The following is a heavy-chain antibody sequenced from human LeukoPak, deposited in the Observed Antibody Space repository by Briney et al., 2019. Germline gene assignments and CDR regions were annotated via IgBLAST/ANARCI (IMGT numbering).Heavy chain of an antibody. D-gene: IGHD4-17*01. CDR2: IYYSGNT. CDR1: GGSISSGVHY. CDR3: ASRDTTSYWYFDL. Sequence: SETLSLTCTVSGGSISSGVHYWSWIRQHPGKGLEWIGYIYYSGNTYYNPSLKNRVTISIDTSKNQFSLKLSSVTAADTAVYYCASRDTTSYWYFDLWGRGTLVTVSS. V-gene: IGHV4-30-4*01. J-gene: IGHJ2*01.